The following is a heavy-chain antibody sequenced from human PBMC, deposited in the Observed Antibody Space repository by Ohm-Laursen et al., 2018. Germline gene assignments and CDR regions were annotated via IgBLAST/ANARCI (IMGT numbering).Heavy chain of an antibody. V-gene: IGHV4-39*01. CDR2: ISYSGFT. CDR1: GGSMSTTFYY. J-gene: IGHJ4*02. D-gene: IGHD3/OR15-3a*01. Sequence: PSETLSLTCSVSGGSMSTTFYYWGWIRQPPGKGLEWIGSISYSGFTYYNPSLSSRVSISADTSKNQFSLKLSSVTAADTAVYFCSRKTGASLIYPDSWGQGSLVIVSS. CDR3: SRKTGASLIYPDS.